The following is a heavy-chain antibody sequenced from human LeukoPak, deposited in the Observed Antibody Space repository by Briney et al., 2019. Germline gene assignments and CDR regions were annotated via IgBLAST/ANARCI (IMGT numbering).Heavy chain of an antibody. D-gene: IGHD3-3*01. CDR1: GFTFSSHA. V-gene: IGHV3-23*01. Sequence: GGSLRLSCEASGFTFSSHAMAWVRQAPGKGLEWVSAIGGLGGSTYYADSVKGRFTISRGNSKNTVYLEMNSLRAEDTALYYCARDPGVVAFHYFDFWGQGILVTVSS. CDR3: ARDPGVVAFHYFDF. J-gene: IGHJ4*02. CDR2: IGGLGGST.